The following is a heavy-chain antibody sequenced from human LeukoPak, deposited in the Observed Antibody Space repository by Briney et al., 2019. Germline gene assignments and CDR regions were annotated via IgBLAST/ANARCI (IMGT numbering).Heavy chain of an antibody. CDR1: GFTFSSYA. CDR3: AKDLDPNNYYYSYGMDV. J-gene: IGHJ6*02. CDR2: ISGSGGST. V-gene: IGHV3-23*01. Sequence: GGSLRLSCAASGFTFSSYAMSWVRQAPGKGLEGVSAISGSGGSTYYADSVKGRFTISRDNSKNTLYLQMNRLRDEDTAVYYCAKDLDPNNYYYSYGMDVWGQGTTVTVSS. D-gene: IGHD3-3*01.